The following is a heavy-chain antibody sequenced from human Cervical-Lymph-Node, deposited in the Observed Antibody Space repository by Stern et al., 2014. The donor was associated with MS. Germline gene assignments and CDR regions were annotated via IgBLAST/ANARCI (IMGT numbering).Heavy chain of an antibody. J-gene: IGHJ4*02. CDR2: ISGSGNST. D-gene: IGHD6-13*01. CDR3: AKDHRIAAPGSTPFDS. Sequence: EDQLVESGGGVAQPGGSLRLSCVASGFTFNNYAMNWVRQAPGKWLIWVSSISGSGNSTSYTDSLKGRFTISRDNSKKTLYLQMNVLRVEDTAVYYCAKDHRIAAPGSTPFDSWGPGTLVTVSS. V-gene: IGHV3-23*04. CDR1: GFTFNNYA.